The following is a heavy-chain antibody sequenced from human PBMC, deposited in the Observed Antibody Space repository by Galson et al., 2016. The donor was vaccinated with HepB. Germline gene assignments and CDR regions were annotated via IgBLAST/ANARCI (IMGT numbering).Heavy chain of an antibody. CDR3: ARRREYTSGSRKQYYFDY. V-gene: IGHV5-51*01. J-gene: IGHJ4*02. CDR1: GYSFTYNW. Sequence: QSGAEVKKPGESLKISCEASGYSFTYNWIGWVRQMPGKGLEWMGIIYPADSDTTYSPSFQGQVTISADKSISTAYLQWNSLKASDTAMYYCARRREYTSGSRKQYYFDYWGQGTLVTVSS. D-gene: IGHD6-19*01. CDR2: IYPADSDT.